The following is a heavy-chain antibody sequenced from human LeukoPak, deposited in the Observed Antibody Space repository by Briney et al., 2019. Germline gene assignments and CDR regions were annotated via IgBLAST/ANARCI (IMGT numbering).Heavy chain of an antibody. Sequence: GGSLRLSYAASRFTFSSYAMSWVRQAPGKGLEWVSAISGSGGSTYYADSVKGRFTISRDNSKNTLYLQMNSLRAEDTAVYYCAKQYAYYFDYWGQGTLVTVSS. CDR3: AKQYAYYFDY. CDR2: ISGSGGST. CDR1: RFTFSSYA. J-gene: IGHJ4*02. V-gene: IGHV3-23*01.